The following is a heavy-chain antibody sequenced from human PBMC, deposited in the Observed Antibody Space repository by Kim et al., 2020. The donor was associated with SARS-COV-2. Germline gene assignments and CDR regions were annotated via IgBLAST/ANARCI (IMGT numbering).Heavy chain of an antibody. CDR3: ARHLSITMIVVVIRGAFDI. CDR2: IYYCGST. Sequence: SETLSLTCTVSGGSISSSSYYWGWIRQPPGKGLEWIGSIYYCGSTYYNPSLKSRVTISVDTSKNQFSLKLSSVTAADTAVYYCARHLSITMIVVVIRGAFDIWGQGTMVTVSS. V-gene: IGHV4-39*01. J-gene: IGHJ3*02. D-gene: IGHD3-22*01. CDR1: GGSISSSSYY.